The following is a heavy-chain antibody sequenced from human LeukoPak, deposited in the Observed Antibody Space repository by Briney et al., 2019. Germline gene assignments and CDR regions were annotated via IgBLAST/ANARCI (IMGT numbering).Heavy chain of an antibody. CDR3: AKASGWSTKMPPDH. V-gene: IGHV3-9*01. J-gene: IGHJ4*02. D-gene: IGHD6-19*01. Sequence: GRSLRLSCAASGFTFDDYAMHWVRQAPGKGLEWVSGISWNSGSIGYADSVKGRFTITRDNAKNSLYLQMNSLRAEDTALYYCAKASGWSTKMPPDHWGQGTLVTVSS. CDR2: ISWNSGSI. CDR1: GFTFDDYA.